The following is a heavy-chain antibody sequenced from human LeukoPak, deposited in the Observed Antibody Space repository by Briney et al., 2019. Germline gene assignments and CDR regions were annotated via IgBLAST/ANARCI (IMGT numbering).Heavy chain of an antibody. CDR1: GGSISSYY. Sequence: PSETLSLTCTVSGGSISSYYWSWIRQPPGKGLEWIGYIYYSGSTNYNPSLKSRVTISVDTSKNQFSLKLSSVTAADTAVYYCARVAVAGKIFDYWGQGTLVTVSS. CDR2: IYYSGST. V-gene: IGHV4-59*12. CDR3: ARVAVAGKIFDY. J-gene: IGHJ4*02. D-gene: IGHD6-19*01.